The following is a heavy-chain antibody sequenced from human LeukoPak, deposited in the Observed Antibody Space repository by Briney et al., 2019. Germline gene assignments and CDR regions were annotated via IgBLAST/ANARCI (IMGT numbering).Heavy chain of an antibody. J-gene: IGHJ6*02. V-gene: IGHV5-51*01. D-gene: IGHD3-10*01. CDR1: GYSFTTYW. CDR2: IYPGDSDT. Sequence: GESLKISCKGSGYSFTTYWIGWVRQMPGKGLEWMGIIYPGDSDTRYSPSFQGQVTISADRSMSTAYLQWSSLKASDSAMYYCAGRDGPGSYYGYHGMDVWGQGTTVTVSS. CDR3: AGRDGPGSYYGYHGMDV.